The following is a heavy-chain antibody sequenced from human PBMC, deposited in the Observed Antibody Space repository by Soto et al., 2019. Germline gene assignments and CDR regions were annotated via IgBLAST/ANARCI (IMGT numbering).Heavy chain of an antibody. CDR2: VNIYKGNT. CDR3: ARERGGYSYGDY. Sequence: QVQLVQSGAEVKKPGASVKVSCKASGYTFTSYGINWVRQAPGQGLEWMGWVNIYKGNTNYAPKLQGRVTMTTDTSTSTAYLELRSLRSDDTAVYYCARERGGYSYGDYWGQGTQVTVSS. J-gene: IGHJ4*02. CDR1: GYTFTSYG. D-gene: IGHD5-18*01. V-gene: IGHV1-18*01.